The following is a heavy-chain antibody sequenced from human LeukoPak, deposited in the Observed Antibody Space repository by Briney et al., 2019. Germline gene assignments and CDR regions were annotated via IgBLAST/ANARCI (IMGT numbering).Heavy chain of an antibody. CDR1: GFTFSSYS. Sequence: GGSLRLSCAASGFTFSSYSMHWVRQAPGKGLEWVAVIWYDGSNKYYADSAKGRFTISRDNSKNTLYLQMNSLRAEDTAVYYCARELISTTWRGNRSYFDLWGRGTLVTVSS. CDR2: IWYDGSNK. CDR3: ARELISTTWRGNRSYFDL. V-gene: IGHV3-33*08. J-gene: IGHJ2*01. D-gene: IGHD1-1*01.